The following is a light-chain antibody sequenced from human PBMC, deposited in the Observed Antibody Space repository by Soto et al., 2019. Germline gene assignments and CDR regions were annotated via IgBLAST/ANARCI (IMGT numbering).Light chain of an antibody. V-gene: IGLV2-14*01. Sequence: QSALTQPASVSGSPGQSITIFCTGTSMDVGAYNFVSWYRHHPGRAPQVMIYEVTNRPSGVSSRFSGSKSGNTASLTISGLQPEDEGDYYCSSYSSTSTPWVFGGGTKLTVL. CDR2: EVT. CDR1: SMDVGAYNF. CDR3: SSYSSTSTPWV. J-gene: IGLJ3*02.